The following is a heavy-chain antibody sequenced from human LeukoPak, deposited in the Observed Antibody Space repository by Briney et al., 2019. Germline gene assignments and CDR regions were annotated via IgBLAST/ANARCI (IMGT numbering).Heavy chain of an antibody. CDR3: TTGPRDYYDFWSGFHI. CDR2: IKSNSDGGTT. Sequence: GGSLRLSCAASGFTFISYAMSWVRQAPGKGLEWVGRIKSNSDGGTTDYAAPVKGRFTISSDDSKNMLDLQMNSLKTEDTAVYYCTTGPRDYYDFWSGFHIWGQGTMVTVSS. J-gene: IGHJ3*02. V-gene: IGHV3-15*01. D-gene: IGHD3-3*01. CDR1: GFTFISYA.